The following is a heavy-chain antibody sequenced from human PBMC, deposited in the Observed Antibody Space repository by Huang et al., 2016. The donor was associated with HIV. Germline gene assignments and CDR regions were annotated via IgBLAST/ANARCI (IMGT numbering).Heavy chain of an antibody. CDR3: AREKAADSAWYGVYYFDY. CDR2: INHIVKT. CDR1: GGSFSGYY. Sequence: QVQLRQWGAGLVKPSETLSLTCAVYGGSFSGYYWTWIRQSPGKGLAWIVEINHIVKTNYQPSLKMRVTISKDTAKNQFSLQLTSGSAADTGVYFCAREKAADSAWYGVYYFDYWGEGALVTVTS. V-gene: IGHV4-34*01. J-gene: IGHJ4*02. D-gene: IGHD6-19*01.